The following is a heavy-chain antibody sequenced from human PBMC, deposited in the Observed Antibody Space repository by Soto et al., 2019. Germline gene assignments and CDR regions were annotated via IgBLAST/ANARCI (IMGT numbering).Heavy chain of an antibody. V-gene: IGHV4-30-2*01. CDR1: GGSISSGGYC. Sequence: QLHLQESGSGLVKPSQTLSLTCAVSGGSISSGGYCRFWILQPPGKCLEWIGYIYHSGSTYYNPSRNSRITRSEDRSNNHFSLKLSSVTAADTAAFYCGIGPATWGQGTLVTVSS. CDR2: IYHSGST. CDR3: GIGPAT. J-gene: IGHJ5*02.